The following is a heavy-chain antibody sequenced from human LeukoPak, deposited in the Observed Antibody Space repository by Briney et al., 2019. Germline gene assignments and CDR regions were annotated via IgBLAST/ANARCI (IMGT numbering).Heavy chain of an antibody. CDR1: GFTFSSYG. CDR3: AKGMREGGNWFDP. Sequence: GRSLRLSCAASGFTFSSYGMHWVRQAPGKGLEWVAVISYDGSNKYNADSVKGRFTISRDNSKNTLYLQMNSLRAEDTAVYYCAKGMREGGNWFDPWGQGTLVTVSS. V-gene: IGHV3-30*18. D-gene: IGHD3-16*01. J-gene: IGHJ5*02. CDR2: ISYDGSNK.